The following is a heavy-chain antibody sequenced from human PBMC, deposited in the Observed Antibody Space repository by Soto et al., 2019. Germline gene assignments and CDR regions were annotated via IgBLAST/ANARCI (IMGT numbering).Heavy chain of an antibody. J-gene: IGHJ4*02. CDR2: VYNSGNT. CDR1: GGSMTGYF. V-gene: IGHV4-4*07. Sequence: QVQLQESGPGLVKPSETLSLTCTVSGGSMTGYFWTWIRQSAGKGLEWIGHVYNSGNTDYNPSLASRITMALDTSKREFSLKVKAVTAADTAVYYCARTHWVSGTEYWGQGTLVTVSS. D-gene: IGHD7-27*01. CDR3: ARTHWVSGTEY.